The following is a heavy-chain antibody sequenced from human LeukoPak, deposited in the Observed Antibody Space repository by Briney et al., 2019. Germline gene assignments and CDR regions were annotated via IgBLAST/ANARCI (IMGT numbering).Heavy chain of an antibody. CDR1: GFTFSSYA. D-gene: IGHD2-2*01. CDR2: IYSGGST. Sequence: GGSLRLSCAASGFTFSSYAMSWVRQAPGKGLEWVSVIYSGGSTYYADSVKGRFTISRDNSKNTLYLQMNSLRAEDTAVYYCATAIVVPAATMSGSDYWGQGTLVTVSS. V-gene: IGHV3-66*01. CDR3: ATAIVVPAATMSGSDY. J-gene: IGHJ4*02.